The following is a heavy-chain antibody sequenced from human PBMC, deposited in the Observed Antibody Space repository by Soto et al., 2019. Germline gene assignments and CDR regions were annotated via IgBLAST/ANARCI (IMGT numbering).Heavy chain of an antibody. CDR2: IWYDGSNK. D-gene: IGHD6-19*01. CDR3: ARADSSGVAFDY. J-gene: IGHJ4*02. CDR1: GFTFSSYG. V-gene: IGHV3-33*01. Sequence: QVHLVESGGGVVQPGRSLRLSCAASGFTFSSYGMHWVRQAPGKGLEWVAVIWYDGSNKYYADSVKGRFTISRDNSKNTLYLQMNSLRGEDTAVYYCARADSSGVAFDYWGQGTLGNVSS.